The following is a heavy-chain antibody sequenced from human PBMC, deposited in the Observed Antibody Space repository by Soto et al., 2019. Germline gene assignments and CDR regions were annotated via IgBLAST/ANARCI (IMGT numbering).Heavy chain of an antibody. CDR1: GYTFTNYG. CDR3: ARSPVYSASWGYFYYGMQI. D-gene: IGHD6-13*01. J-gene: IGHJ6*02. V-gene: IGHV1-18*01. Sequence: QVQLVQSGAELKKPGASVKVSCKASGYTFTNYGISWVRQAPGQGLEWMGWINTYHGNTKYAQQLQGRVTMTKDTSTSKAYMELTSLRSDDTAVYYCARSPVYSASWGYFYYGMQIWGQGTTVIVSS. CDR2: INTYHGNT.